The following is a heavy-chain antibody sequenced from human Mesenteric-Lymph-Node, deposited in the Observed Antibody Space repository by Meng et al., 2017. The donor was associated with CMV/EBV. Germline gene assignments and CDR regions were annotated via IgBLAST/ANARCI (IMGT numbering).Heavy chain of an antibody. V-gene: IGHV3-74*01. CDR3: GVWLLTTVRAPYFDY. J-gene: IGHJ4*02. CDR1: GFTFSSYW. D-gene: IGHD4-11*01. Sequence: GESLKISCAASGFTFSSYWMHWVRQAPGKGLVWVSRINSDGSSTSYADSVKGRFTISRDNAKNTLYLQMNSLRVEDTAVYYCGVWLLTTVRAPYFDYWGQGTLVTVSS. CDR2: INSDGSST.